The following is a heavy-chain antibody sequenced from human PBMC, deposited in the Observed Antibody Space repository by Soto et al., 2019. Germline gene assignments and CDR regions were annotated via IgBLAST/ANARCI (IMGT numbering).Heavy chain of an antibody. J-gene: IGHJ4*02. D-gene: IGHD1-26*01. CDR3: ARVRGGGPFDD. CDR1: GGSVTNSSYY. V-gene: IGHV4-39*07. CDR2: VYYRGRS. Sequence: SETLSLTCTVSGGSVTNSSYYWGWIRQSPGKGLEWIGSVYYRGRSYSKSSVKSRVTISVDTSKNQFSLKLNSVTAADTAVYYCARVRGGGPFDDWGQGTLVTVSS.